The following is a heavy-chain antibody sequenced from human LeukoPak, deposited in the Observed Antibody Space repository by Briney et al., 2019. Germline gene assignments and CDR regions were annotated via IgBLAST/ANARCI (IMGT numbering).Heavy chain of an antibody. V-gene: IGHV3-7*04. Sequence: GGSLRLSCAASGXTFSSYWMSWVRQAPGEGREWVANIKQDGTEKYYMDSVKGRFSISRDNAKNSLYLQMNALRAEDTAVYYCARDVRPDYWGQGTLVTVST. CDR3: ARDVRPDY. CDR2: IKQDGTEK. CDR1: GXTFSSYW. D-gene: IGHD6-6*01. J-gene: IGHJ4*02.